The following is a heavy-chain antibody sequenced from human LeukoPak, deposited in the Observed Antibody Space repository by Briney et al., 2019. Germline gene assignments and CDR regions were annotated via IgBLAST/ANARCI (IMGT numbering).Heavy chain of an antibody. CDR3: ARGERYSSGWYGEYYFDY. CDR2: IYHRGST. Sequence: SETLSLTCTVSGGSISSSSYYWGWIRQPPGKGLQWIGTIYHRGSTYYNPSLKSRVTISVDTSKNQFSLKLSSVTAADTAVYYCARGERYSSGWYGEYYFDYWGQGTLVTVSS. J-gene: IGHJ4*02. CDR1: GGSISSSSYY. D-gene: IGHD6-19*01. V-gene: IGHV4-39*01.